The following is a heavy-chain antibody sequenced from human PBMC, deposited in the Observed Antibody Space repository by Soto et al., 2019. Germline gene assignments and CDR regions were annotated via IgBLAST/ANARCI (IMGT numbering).Heavy chain of an antibody. D-gene: IGHD3-9*01. CDR1: GFTFSSYA. Sequence: PGGSLRLSCAASGFTFSSYAMSWVRQAPGKGLEWVSTISGSGESTYHADSVKARFTISRDNSKNTLYLQMNSLRAEDTAVYYCAKGLRFFDWSFDSWGQGMLVTVSS. V-gene: IGHV3-23*01. J-gene: IGHJ4*02. CDR3: AKGLRFFDWSFDS. CDR2: ISGSGEST.